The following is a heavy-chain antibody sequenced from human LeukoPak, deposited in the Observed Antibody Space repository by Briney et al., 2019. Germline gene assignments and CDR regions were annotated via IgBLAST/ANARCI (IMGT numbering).Heavy chain of an antibody. J-gene: IGHJ6*02. V-gene: IGHV4-59*08. CDR3: ARLPGRDCGATSCKYYAAGMDV. CDR1: GGSTSGYY. Sequence: SETLSLTCTVSGGSTSGYYWGWIRQPLGKGLEWIGYINFSGGTNYNPSLKSRVTISLDMSKNQFSLRLSSATAADTALYYCARLPGRDCGATSCKYYAAGMDVWGQGTTVIVSS. CDR2: INFSGGT. D-gene: IGHD2-21*01.